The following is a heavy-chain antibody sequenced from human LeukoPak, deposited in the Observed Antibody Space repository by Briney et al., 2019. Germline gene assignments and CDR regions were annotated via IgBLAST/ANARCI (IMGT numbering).Heavy chain of an antibody. CDR1: GGSISSYY. CDR2: IYYSGST. CDR3: ARIAAAGYYYYMDV. J-gene: IGHJ6*03. V-gene: IGHV4-59*01. D-gene: IGHD6-13*01. Sequence: SETLSLTCTVSGGSISSYYWSWIRQPPGKGLEWIGYIYYSGSTNYNPSLKSRVTISVDTSKNQFSLKLSSVTAADTAVYYWARIAAAGYYYYMDVWGKGTTVTVSS.